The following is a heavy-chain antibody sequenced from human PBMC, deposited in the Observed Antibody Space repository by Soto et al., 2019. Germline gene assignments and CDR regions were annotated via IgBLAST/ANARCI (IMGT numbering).Heavy chain of an antibody. V-gene: IGHV3-21*06. CDR2: ISGSSTSI. CDR3: TTSNWHLDH. J-gene: IGHJ4*02. Sequence: GGSLRLSCAASGFTFSPYGMNWVRQAPGKGLEWVSYISGSSTSIYYADSVKGRFTISRDNAKNSLYLQMNSLREEDTAVYYCTTSNWHLDHWGQGALVTVSS. CDR1: GFTFSPYG.